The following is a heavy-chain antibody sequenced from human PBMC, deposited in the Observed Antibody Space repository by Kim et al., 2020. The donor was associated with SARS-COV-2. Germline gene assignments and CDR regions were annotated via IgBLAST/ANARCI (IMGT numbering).Heavy chain of an antibody. J-gene: IGHJ6*02. Sequence: SETLSLTCTVSGGSISSSSYYWGWIRQPPGKGLEWIGSIYYSGSTYYNPSLKSRVTISVDTSKNQFSLKLSSVTAADTAGYYCARHPSYDFWSGYSVSLSYYYGRDVWRHGTTVTVSS. CDR3: ARHPSYDFWSGYSVSLSYYYGRDV. CDR1: GGSISSSSYY. CDR2: IYYSGST. D-gene: IGHD3-3*01. V-gene: IGHV4-39*01.